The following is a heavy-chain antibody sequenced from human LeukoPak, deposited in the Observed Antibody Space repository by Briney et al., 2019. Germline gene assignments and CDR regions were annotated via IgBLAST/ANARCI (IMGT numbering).Heavy chain of an antibody. J-gene: IGHJ6*03. CDR3: ARAKGGSSRSGSWKNYYHMDV. Sequence: QPGGSLRLSCAASGFIFSSSWMSWVRQAPGKGLEWVANIKQDGSEKYYVDSVKGRFTISRDNAKNSLYLQMNSLRAEDTAVYYCARAKGGSSRSGSWKNYYHMDVWGKGNTVNVSS. D-gene: IGHD6-13*01. V-gene: IGHV3-7*01. CDR2: IKQDGSEK. CDR1: GFIFSSSW.